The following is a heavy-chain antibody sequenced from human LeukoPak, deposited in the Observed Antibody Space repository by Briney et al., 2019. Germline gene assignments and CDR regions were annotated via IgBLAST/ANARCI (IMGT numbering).Heavy chain of an antibody. D-gene: IGHD2-21*02. CDR3: ARSGSKVMTAINF. V-gene: IGHV4-34*01. CDR2: INHSGST. Sequence: PSETLSLTCAVYVGSFSGYYWSWIRQPPGNGQEWIGEINHSGSTNYNPSLKSRVTISVDTSKNQFSLKLSSVTAADTAVYYCARSGSKVMTAINFWGQGTLVTVSS. J-gene: IGHJ4*02. CDR1: VGSFSGYY.